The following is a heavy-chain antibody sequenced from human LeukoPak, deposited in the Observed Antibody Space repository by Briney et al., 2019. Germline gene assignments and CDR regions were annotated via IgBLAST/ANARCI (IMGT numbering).Heavy chain of an antibody. Sequence: GGSLRLSCGASGFTFSNAWMTWVRQAPGRGLEWVGRIKSKTDGGTTDYAAPVKGRFTISRDDSQNTLYLQMTSLKIEDTGTYFCTTDKASGDFLYWGQGTLVTVSS. CDR3: TTDKASGDFLY. D-gene: IGHD4-17*01. J-gene: IGHJ4*02. CDR2: IKSKTDGGTT. CDR1: GFTFSNAW. V-gene: IGHV3-15*01.